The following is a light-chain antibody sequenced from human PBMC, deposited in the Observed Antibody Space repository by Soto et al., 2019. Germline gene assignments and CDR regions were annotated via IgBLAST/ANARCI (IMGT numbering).Light chain of an antibody. CDR1: QSVGSNF. Sequence: EIVLTQSPGTLPLSPGERATLSCRASQSVGSNFLAWYQQKPGQAPKLLISGASSRATGIPDRFSGSGSGTDFTLTISRLEPEDFALYSCQQYGSSPGTFGQGTKLEIK. J-gene: IGKJ2*02. CDR2: GAS. V-gene: IGKV3-20*01. CDR3: QQYGSSPGT.